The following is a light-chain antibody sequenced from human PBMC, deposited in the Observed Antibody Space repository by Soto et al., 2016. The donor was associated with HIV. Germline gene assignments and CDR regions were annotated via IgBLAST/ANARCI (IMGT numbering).Light chain of an antibody. CDR1: NIGSES. CDR2: DDS. V-gene: IGLV3-21*03. J-gene: IGLJ2*01. CDR3: QVWDRSADCR. Sequence: YVLTQAPSVSVAPGKTATISCGGDNIGSESVNWYQQKPGQAPVLVVHDDSDRPSGIPERFSGSNSGNTATLTITRVEAGDEADYYCQVWDRSADCRFGGGTKLTVL.